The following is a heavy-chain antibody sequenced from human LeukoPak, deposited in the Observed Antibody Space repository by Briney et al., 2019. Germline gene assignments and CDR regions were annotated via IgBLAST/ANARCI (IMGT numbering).Heavy chain of an antibody. J-gene: IGHJ6*02. Sequence: GGSLRLSCAASGFTFSSYSMNWVRQAPGKGLEWVSSISSSSSYIYYADSVKGRFTISRDNAKNSLYLQMNSLRAEETAVYYCASCRYYYGSGSQGHEFYYYYGMDVWGQGTTVTVSS. CDR2: ISSSSSYI. D-gene: IGHD3-10*01. V-gene: IGHV3-21*01. CDR1: GFTFSSYS. CDR3: ASCRYYYGSGSQGHEFYYYYGMDV.